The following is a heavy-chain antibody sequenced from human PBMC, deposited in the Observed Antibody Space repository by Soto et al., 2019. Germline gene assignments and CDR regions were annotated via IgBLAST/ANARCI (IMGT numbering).Heavy chain of an antibody. D-gene: IGHD6-19*01. Sequence: QVQLVQSGAEVKKPGSSVKVSCKASGGTFSSYAISWVRQAPGQVLEWMGGIIPIFGTANYAQKFQGRVTITADESTSTAYMELSSLRSEDTAVYYCARVGSEGALAVAGTDYYYYGMDVW. CDR1: GGTFSSYA. J-gene: IGHJ6*01. V-gene: IGHV1-69*01. CDR3: ARVGSEGALAVAGTDYYYYGMDV. CDR2: IIPIFGTA.